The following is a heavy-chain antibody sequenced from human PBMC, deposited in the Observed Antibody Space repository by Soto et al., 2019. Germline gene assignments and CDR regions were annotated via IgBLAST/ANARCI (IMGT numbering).Heavy chain of an antibody. CDR1: GFTFSSYG. J-gene: IGHJ4*02. CDR3: AKGSLRLRFLEWLFSFDY. Sequence: QVQLVESGGGVVQPGRSLRLSCAASGFTFSSYGMHWVRQAPGKGLEWVAVISYDGSNKYYADSVKGRFTISRDNSKSTLYLQMNSLRAEDTAVYYCAKGSLRLRFLEWLFSFDYWGQGTLVTVSS. CDR2: ISYDGSNK. D-gene: IGHD3-3*01. V-gene: IGHV3-30*18.